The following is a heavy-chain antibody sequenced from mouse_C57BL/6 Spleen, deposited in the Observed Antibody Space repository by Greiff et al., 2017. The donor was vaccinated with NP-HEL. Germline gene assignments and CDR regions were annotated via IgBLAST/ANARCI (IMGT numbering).Heavy chain of an antibody. CDR3: AGGGESDRRFYFGV. D-gene: IGHD3-2*01. CDR2: IYIGNGYT. CDR1: GYTFTSYG. J-gene: IGHJ1*03. V-gene: IGHV1-58*01. Sequence: VQLKESGAELVRPGSSVKMSCKTSGYTFTSYGINWVKQRPGQGLEWIGYIYIGNGYTEYNEKFKGKATLTSDTSSSTAYMQLSSLTSEDSAICFCAGGGESDRRFYFGVWGTVSTVTVST.